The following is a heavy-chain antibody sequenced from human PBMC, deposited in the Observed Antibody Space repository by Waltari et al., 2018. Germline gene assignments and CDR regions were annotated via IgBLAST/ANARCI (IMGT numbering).Heavy chain of an antibody. CDR1: GGSISSHY. Sequence: QVQLQESGPGLVKPSETLSLTCTVSGGSISSHYWSWIRQPQGKGLEWIGYIYYSGSTNYNPSLKSRVTISVDTSKNQFSLKLSSVTAADTAVYYCARVRSSWYYFDYWGQGTLVTVSS. CDR2: IYYSGST. J-gene: IGHJ4*02. CDR3: ARVRSSWYYFDY. D-gene: IGHD6-13*01. V-gene: IGHV4-59*11.